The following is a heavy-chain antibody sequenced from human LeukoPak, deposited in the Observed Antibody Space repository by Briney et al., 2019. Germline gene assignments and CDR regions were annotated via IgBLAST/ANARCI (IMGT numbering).Heavy chain of an antibody. D-gene: IGHD3-10*01. V-gene: IGHV4-59*11. Sequence: PSETLSLTCTVSGGSISPHYWSWIRQPPGKGLEWIGYISYSGSTNYNPSLKSRATISLDTSKNQFSLKLSSVTAADTAVFYCARTRFGGPYFEYWGQGTLVTVSS. CDR1: GGSISPHY. CDR2: ISYSGST. CDR3: ARTRFGGPYFEY. J-gene: IGHJ4*02.